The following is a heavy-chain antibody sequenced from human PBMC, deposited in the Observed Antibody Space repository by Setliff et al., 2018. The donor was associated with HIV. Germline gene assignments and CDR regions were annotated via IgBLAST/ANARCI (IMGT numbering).Heavy chain of an antibody. CDR2: VYHSGTT. Sequence: SETLSLTCTVSGGSISSGSYYWTWIRQPPGKGLEWIGSVYHSGTTYYNPSLKSRVTKSVDMSNNQFSLKVTSVTAADTAVYYCMRGRSITIFGVAYFDFWGQGTQVTVSS. V-gene: IGHV4-39*07. CDR3: MRGRSITIFGVAYFDF. D-gene: IGHD3-3*01. CDR1: GGSISSGSYY. J-gene: IGHJ4*02.